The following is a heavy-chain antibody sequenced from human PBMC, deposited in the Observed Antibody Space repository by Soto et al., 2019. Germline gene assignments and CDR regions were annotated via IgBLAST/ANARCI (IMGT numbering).Heavy chain of an antibody. D-gene: IGHD1-26*01. CDR3: ARYSGTYRHYLDF. CDR2: IYPGDSDT. J-gene: IGHJ4*02. Sequence: GESLSICCKGSCYSFASHWVAWVLQMPEKGLEWIGTIYPGDSDTKYSSAFRGHVTISADTSVSTAYLQWRSLEATDSAIYYCARYSGTYRHYLDFWGQGTLVTVSS. CDR1: CYSFASHW. V-gene: IGHV5-51*01.